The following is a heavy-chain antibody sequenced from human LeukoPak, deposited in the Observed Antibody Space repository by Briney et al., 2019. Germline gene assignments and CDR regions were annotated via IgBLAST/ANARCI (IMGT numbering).Heavy chain of an antibody. V-gene: IGHV3-23*01. Sequence: GGSLRLSCAASGFTFSSYGMHWVRQAPGKGLEWVSAISGSGGSTYYADSVKGRFTISRDNSKNTLYLQMNSLRAEDTAVYYCAKENPDYYYDSSGYWGYWGQGTLVTVSS. J-gene: IGHJ4*02. CDR1: GFTFSSYG. CDR2: ISGSGGST. CDR3: AKENPDYYYDSSGYWGY. D-gene: IGHD3-22*01.